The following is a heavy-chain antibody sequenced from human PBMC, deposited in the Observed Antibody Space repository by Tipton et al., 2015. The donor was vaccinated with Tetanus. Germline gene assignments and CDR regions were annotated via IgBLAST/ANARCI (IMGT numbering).Heavy chain of an antibody. CDR1: GGSSHDYY. Sequence: GLVKPSETLSLSCTVSGGSSHDYYWSWIRQSAGKGLEWIGRIYSGGSTNYNPSLKSRVTISVDTSKNQFSLKLSSVTAADTAVYYCARANYDSSKKGPFDSWGQGSLVIVSS. CDR3: ARANYDSSKKGPFDS. V-gene: IGHV4-4*07. D-gene: IGHD1-7*01. J-gene: IGHJ4*02. CDR2: IYSGGST.